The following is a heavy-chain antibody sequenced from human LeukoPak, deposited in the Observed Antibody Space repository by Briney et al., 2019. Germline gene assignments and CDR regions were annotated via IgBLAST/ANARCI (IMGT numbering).Heavy chain of an antibody. CDR2: ISAYNGNT. Sequence: ASVKVSCKASGYTFTSYGISWVRQAPGQGLEWMGWISAYNGNTNYAQKLQGRVTMTRDTSTSTVYMELSSLRSEDTAVYYCARDWDEGYCSGGSCYSFDYWGQGTLVTVSS. CDR3: ARDWDEGYCSGGSCYSFDY. J-gene: IGHJ4*02. D-gene: IGHD2-15*01. V-gene: IGHV1-18*01. CDR1: GYTFTSYG.